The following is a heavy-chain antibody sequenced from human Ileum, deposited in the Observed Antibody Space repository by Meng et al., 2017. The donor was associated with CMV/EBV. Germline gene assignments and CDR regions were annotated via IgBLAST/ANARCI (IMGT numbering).Heavy chain of an antibody. D-gene: IGHD1-14*01. CDR2: INPGDGST. Sequence: QVQLVRLGAGVKKPGPSVKVSCKASGYTFTGYYIPWVRQAPGEGLEWMGIINPGDGSTNYAQKFQGRVTMTRDTSTTTVHMELSSLRSEDTAVYHCARGPSRTDFDYWGQGTLVTVSS. J-gene: IGHJ4*02. CDR3: ARGPSRTDFDY. V-gene: IGHV1-46*01. CDR1: GYTFTGYY.